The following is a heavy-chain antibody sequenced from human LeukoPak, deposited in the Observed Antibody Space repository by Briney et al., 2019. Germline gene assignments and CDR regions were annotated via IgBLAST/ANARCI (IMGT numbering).Heavy chain of an antibody. CDR1: GYSFTSYW. V-gene: IGHV5-51*01. D-gene: IGHD3-22*01. CDR2: IYPGDSDT. Sequence: LGESLKISCKGSGYSFTSYWIGWVRQMPGKGLEWMGIIYPGDSDTRYSPSFQGQVTISADKSISTAYLQWSSLKASDTAMYYCARCYYDSSGYYYFAFDIWGQGTMVTVSS. CDR3: ARCYYDSSGYYYFAFDI. J-gene: IGHJ3*02.